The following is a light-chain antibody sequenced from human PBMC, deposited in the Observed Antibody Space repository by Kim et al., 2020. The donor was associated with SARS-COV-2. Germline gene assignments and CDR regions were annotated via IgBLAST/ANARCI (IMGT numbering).Light chain of an antibody. J-gene: IGLJ1*01. CDR1: SSDVGGYKY. Sequence: SITIACTGTSSDVGGYKYVSWYQQHPGKAPKLRIYDVSNRPSGVSNRFSGSKSGNTASLTISGLQAEDEADYYCSSYTRSSTNYVFGTGTKVTVL. V-gene: IGLV2-14*03. CDR3: SSYTRSSTNYV. CDR2: DVS.